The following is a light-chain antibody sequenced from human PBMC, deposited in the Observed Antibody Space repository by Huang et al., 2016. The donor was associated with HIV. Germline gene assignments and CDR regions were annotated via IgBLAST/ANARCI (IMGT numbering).Light chain of an antibody. Sequence: DIVMTQSPLSLPVTPGEPASISCRSSQNLLHSNGYNYLDWYLQKPGQSPQLLIYLGSNRASGVPDRFSGSGSGTDFTLKISRVEAEDVGVYYCMQALQTPVFGGGTKVEIK. CDR1: QNLLHSNGYNY. CDR3: MQALQTPV. V-gene: IGKV2-28*01. J-gene: IGKJ4*01. CDR2: LGS.